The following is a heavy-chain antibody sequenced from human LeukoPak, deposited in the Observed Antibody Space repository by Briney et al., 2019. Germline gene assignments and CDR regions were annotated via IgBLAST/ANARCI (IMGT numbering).Heavy chain of an antibody. CDR2: IYSGDTT. D-gene: IGHD2-8*01. CDR3: AREAGDSLMGYWYFDL. CDR1: GFIVSSTY. Sequence: GGSLRLSCAASGFIVSSTYMSWVRQTPGKGLEWVSVIYSGDTTYYADSVKGRFTFSRHNSRNTLHPQMNSLRPEDTAVYYCAREAGDSLMGYWYFDLWGRGTLVTVSS. J-gene: IGHJ2*01. V-gene: IGHV3-53*04.